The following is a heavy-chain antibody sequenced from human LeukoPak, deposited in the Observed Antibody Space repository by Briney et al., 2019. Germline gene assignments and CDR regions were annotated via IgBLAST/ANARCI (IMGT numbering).Heavy chain of an antibody. V-gene: IGHV3-48*04. CDR3: AREGYYDSSGYYFFRGAFDI. D-gene: IGHD3-22*01. CDR1: GFTFSSYS. CDR2: ISSSSSTI. Sequence: GGSLRLSCAASGFTFSSYSMNWVRQAPGKGLEWVSYISSSSSTIYYADSVKGRFTISRDNAKNSLYLQMNSLRAEDTAVYYCAREGYYDSSGYYFFRGAFDIWGQGTMVTVSS. J-gene: IGHJ3*02.